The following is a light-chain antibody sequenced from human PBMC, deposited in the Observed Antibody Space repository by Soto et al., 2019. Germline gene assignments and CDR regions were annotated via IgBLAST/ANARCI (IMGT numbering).Light chain of an antibody. CDR1: QTVSSNN. CDR2: GAS. V-gene: IGKV3-20*01. Sequence: DIVLTQSPGTLSLSPGERATLSCRASQTVSSNNLAWYQQKRGQAPRLLIYGASSRAAAIPDRFRGSGSGTDFPLIISSLAPEDFAVYYCQQYGSSPFTFVPGTAVDIK. J-gene: IGKJ3*01. CDR3: QQYGSSPFT.